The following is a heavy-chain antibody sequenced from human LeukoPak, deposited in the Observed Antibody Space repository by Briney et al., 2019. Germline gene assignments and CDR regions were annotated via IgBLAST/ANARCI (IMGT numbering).Heavy chain of an antibody. CDR2: INPDGSNA. V-gene: IGHV3-74*01. CDR1: GFTFTTYW. Sequence: GGSLRLSCAASGFTFTTYWMHWVRHAPGKGLVWVSHINPDGSNASYADSVKGRFTISRDTAKNTLYLQMNSLRAEDTAVYYCARRVYAFDIWGQGTMVTVSS. J-gene: IGHJ3*02. CDR3: ARRVYAFDI.